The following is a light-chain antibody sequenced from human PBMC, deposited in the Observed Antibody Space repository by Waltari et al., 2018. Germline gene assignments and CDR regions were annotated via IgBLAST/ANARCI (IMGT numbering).Light chain of an antibody. J-gene: IGKJ2*03. CDR3: QQRSIRPPAYS. Sequence: EIVLTQSPATLCLSPGERVTLSCRASQSVNNYLAWYQQKPGQAPRLLIYDASSRATGIPARFSGNGSGTDFTLTISSLEAEDFAVYYCQQRSIRPPAYSFAQGTRLEIK. V-gene: IGKV3-11*01. CDR1: QSVNNY. CDR2: DAS.